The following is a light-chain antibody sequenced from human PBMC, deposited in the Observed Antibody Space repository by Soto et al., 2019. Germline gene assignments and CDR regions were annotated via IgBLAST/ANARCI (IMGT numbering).Light chain of an antibody. Sequence: QSALTQPASVSGSPGQSITISCTGTSSDVGGYNYVSWYQQHPGKAPKLMIYDVSNRPSGVSNRFSGSKSGNTASLTSSGLQAEDEAEYYCSSYTSSSTPPVVFGGGTKLTVL. CDR3: SSYTSSSTPPVV. CDR2: DVS. V-gene: IGLV2-14*01. J-gene: IGLJ2*01. CDR1: SSDVGGYNY.